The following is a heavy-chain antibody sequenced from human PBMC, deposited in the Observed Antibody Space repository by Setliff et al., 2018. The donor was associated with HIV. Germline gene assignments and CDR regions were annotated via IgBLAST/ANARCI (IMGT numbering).Heavy chain of an antibody. CDR1: GYAFSSYA. V-gene: IGHV1-3*01. CDR2: INVAKDKT. J-gene: IGHJ2*01. Sequence: ASVKVSCKASGYAFSSYAPHWVRQAPGQRLEWMGWINVAKDKTKYSQNFQGRVTISRDTSANTVYMELSSLRSEDTAVYYCARGGALTTDWYFDVWGRGTPVTVSS. CDR3: ARGGALTTDWYFDV. D-gene: IGHD4-4*01.